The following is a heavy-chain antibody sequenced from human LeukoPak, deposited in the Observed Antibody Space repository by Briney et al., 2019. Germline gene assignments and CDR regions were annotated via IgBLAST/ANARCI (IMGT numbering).Heavy chain of an antibody. CDR1: GFTFSSYA. CDR2: LSGSGGST. D-gene: IGHD3-10*01. J-gene: IGHJ4*02. CDR3: AKEGITMVRGVSNFDY. V-gene: IGHV3-23*01. Sequence: GGSLRLSCAASGFTFSSYAMSRVRQAPGKGLEWASALSGSGGSTYYAVSVKGRFTISRDNSKNTLYLQMNSLRAEDTAVYYCAKEGITMVRGVSNFDYWGQGTLVTVSS.